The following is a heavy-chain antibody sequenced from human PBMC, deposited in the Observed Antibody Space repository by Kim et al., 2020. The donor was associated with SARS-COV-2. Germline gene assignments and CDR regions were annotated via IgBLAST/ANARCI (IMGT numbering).Heavy chain of an antibody. CDR1: GGSFSGYY. J-gene: IGHJ6*02. V-gene: IGHV4-34*01. CDR2: INHSGST. D-gene: IGHD3-16*01. Sequence: SETLSLTCAVYGGSFSGYYWSWIRQPPGKGLEWIGEINHSGSTNYNPSLKSRVTISVDTSKNQFSLKLSSVTAADTAVYYCARGGATVLRGTTLSSYYYYGMDVWGQGTTVTVSS. CDR3: ARGGATVLRGTTLSSYYYYGMDV.